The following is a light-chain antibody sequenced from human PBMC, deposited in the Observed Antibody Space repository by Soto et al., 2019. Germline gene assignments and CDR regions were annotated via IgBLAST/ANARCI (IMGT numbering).Light chain of an antibody. CDR2: GAS. J-gene: IGKJ1*01. CDR3: QRYGRLPRS. CDR1: QSVSSNY. V-gene: IGKV3-20*01. Sequence: EVMLTQSPRTLSLSPGERATLSCMASQSVSSNYLAWYQQKSGQAPRLLIYGASNRASGIPDRFSGSGSGTDFTRTIRRLEPADVAVYYCQRYGRLPRSYGHGNKVEFK.